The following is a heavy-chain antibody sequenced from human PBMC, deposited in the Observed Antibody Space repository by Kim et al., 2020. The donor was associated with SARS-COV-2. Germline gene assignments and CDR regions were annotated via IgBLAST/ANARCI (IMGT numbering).Heavy chain of an antibody. CDR1: GGSISSSSYY. CDR3: ARRPHDIIMVRGGIRDY. Sequence: SETLSLTCTVSGGSISSSSYYWGWIRQPPGKGLEWIGSIYYSGSTYYNPSLKSRVTISVDTSKNQFSLKLSSVTAADTAVYYCARRPHDIIMVRGGIRDYWGQGTLVTVSS. J-gene: IGHJ4*02. CDR2: IYYSGST. D-gene: IGHD3-10*01. V-gene: IGHV4-39*01.